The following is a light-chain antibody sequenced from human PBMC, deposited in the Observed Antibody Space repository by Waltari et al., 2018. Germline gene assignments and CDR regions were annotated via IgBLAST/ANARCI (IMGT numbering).Light chain of an antibody. Sequence: EVLMTQSPATLSVSPGERATLSCRASQNVKSNVAWYQQKPGQAPRLLIYDASSRATVTPARFSGSGSGTEFNLTISSLQSEDFAVYYCQEYTTWLRGTFGQGTKVEIK. J-gene: IGKJ1*01. CDR2: DAS. V-gene: IGKV3-15*01. CDR1: QNVKSN. CDR3: QEYTTWLRGT.